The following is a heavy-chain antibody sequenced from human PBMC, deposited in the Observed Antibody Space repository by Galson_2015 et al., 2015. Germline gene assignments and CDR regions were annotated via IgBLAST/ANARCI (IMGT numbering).Heavy chain of an antibody. D-gene: IGHD6-6*01. CDR2: VIPIFGTA. J-gene: IGHJ4*02. CDR1: GGTFSSYA. V-gene: IGHV1-69*13. Sequence: SVKVSCKASGGTFSSYAISWVRQAPGQGLEWMGGVIPIFGTANYAQKFQGRVTITADESTSTAYMELSSLRSEDTAVYYCAFSGGIAARRSPIDYWGQGTLVTVSS. CDR3: AFSGGIAARRSPIDY.